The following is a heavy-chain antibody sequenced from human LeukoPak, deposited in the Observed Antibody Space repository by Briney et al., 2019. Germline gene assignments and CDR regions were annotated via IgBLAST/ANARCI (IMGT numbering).Heavy chain of an antibody. J-gene: IGHJ4*02. CDR2: ISAYNGNT. CDR1: GYTFTSYG. Sequence: GASVKVSCKASGYTFTSYGISWVRQGPGQGLEWMGWISAYNGNTNYAQNLQGRVTMTTDTSTSTAYMELRSLRSDDTAVYYCARFRAGVGEPYGDYWGQGTLVTVSS. CDR3: ARFRAGVGEPYGDY. D-gene: IGHD3-10*01. V-gene: IGHV1-18*01.